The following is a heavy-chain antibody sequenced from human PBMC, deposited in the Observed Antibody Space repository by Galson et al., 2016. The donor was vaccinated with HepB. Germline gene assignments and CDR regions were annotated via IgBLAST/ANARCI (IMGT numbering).Heavy chain of an antibody. CDR1: GGTFSSYA. CDR2: IIPIFGTP. V-gene: IGHV1-69*13. CDR3: ARAREPYVDVLTDSFYCGLDV. Sequence: SVKVSCKASGGTFSSYAISWVRQAPGQGLEWMGGIIPIFGTPNYAQKFQGRLTITADESTSTVSMELSSLRSEDTAMYYCARAREPYVDVLTDSFYCGLDVWGHGTTVIVS. J-gene: IGHJ6*02. D-gene: IGHD3-9*01.